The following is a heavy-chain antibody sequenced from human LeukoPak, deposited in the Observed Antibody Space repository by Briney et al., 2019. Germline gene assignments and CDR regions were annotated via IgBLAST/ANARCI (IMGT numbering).Heavy chain of an antibody. D-gene: IGHD2-2*01. CDR3: ARLHSAKWYQRVDY. Sequence: KSGGSLRLSCAASGFTFSDYYMSWIRQAPGKGLEWVSYISRSGSTIYYADSVKGRFTISRDNAKNSLYLQMNSLRAEDTAVYYCARLHSAKWYQRVDYWGQGTLVTVSS. CDR1: GFTFSDYY. J-gene: IGHJ4*02. V-gene: IGHV3-11*04. CDR2: ISRSGSTI.